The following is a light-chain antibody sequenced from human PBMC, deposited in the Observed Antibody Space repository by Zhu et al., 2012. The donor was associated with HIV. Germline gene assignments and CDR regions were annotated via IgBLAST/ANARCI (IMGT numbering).Light chain of an antibody. J-gene: IGKJ4*01. CDR1: QSIKRDY. CDR3: QQRVNWPLT. Sequence: EVVLTQSPGTLSLSPGERATLSCRASQSIKRDYLAWYQQKPGQAPILLIYGASNRATGVPDRFSGSGSGTDFTLTITRLEPEDFAVYYCQQRVNWPLTFGGGTKAEIK. CDR2: GAS. V-gene: IGKV3D-20*02.